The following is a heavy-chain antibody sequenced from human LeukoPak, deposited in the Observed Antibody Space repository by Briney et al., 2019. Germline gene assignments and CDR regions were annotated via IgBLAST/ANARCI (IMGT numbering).Heavy chain of an antibody. V-gene: IGHV3-30*02. D-gene: IGHD3-9*01. CDR3: AKDIRYFDWFRYFDY. J-gene: IGHJ4*02. CDR2: IRYDGSNK. Sequence: GGSLRLSCAASGFTFSSYGMHWVRQAPGKGLEWVAFIRYDGSNKYYVDSVKGRFTISRDNSKNTLYLQMNSLRAEDTAVYYCAKDIRYFDWFRYFDYWGQGALVTVSS. CDR1: GFTFSSYG.